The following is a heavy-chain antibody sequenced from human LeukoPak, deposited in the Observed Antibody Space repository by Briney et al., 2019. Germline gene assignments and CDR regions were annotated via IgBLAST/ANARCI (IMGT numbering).Heavy chain of an antibody. CDR3: ARHIRLGELFVDV. CDR1: GGSISSSSSY. D-gene: IGHD3-10*01. Sequence: SETLSLTCTVSGGSISSSSSYWAWIRQPPGKGLEWIGTIYYGGSSHYNPSLKSRVTISVDTSKDQFSLSLGSVTVADTAVYYCARHIRLGELFVDVWGKGTTVTVSS. J-gene: IGHJ6*04. CDR2: IYYGGSS. V-gene: IGHV4-39*01.